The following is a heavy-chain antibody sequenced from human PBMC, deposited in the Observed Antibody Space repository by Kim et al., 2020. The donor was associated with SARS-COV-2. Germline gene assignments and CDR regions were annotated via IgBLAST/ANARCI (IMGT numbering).Heavy chain of an antibody. V-gene: IGHV3-11*06. J-gene: IGHJ3*02. CDR1: GFTFSDYY. D-gene: IGHD3-3*01. CDR3: ARGQALRFLESQDSNDAFDI. CDR2: ISSSSSYT. Sequence: GGSLRLSCAASGFTFSDYYMSWIRQAPGKGLEWVSYISSSSSYTNYADSVKGRFTISRDNAKNSLYLQMNSLRAEDTAVYYCARGQALRFLESQDSNDAFDIWGQGTMVTVSS.